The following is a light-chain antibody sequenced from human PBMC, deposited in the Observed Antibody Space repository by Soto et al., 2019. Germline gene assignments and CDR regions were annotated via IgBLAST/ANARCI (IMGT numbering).Light chain of an antibody. J-gene: IGKJ4*01. Sequence: EVVLTQSPGTLSLSPGERATLSCRASQSVTSSYLAWYQHKPGQAPRLLIYDASSRATGIPDRFSGSGSETDFTLTISRLEPEECAVYYCQQYGTSPLTFGGGTKVAIK. CDR3: QQYGTSPLT. V-gene: IGKV3-20*01. CDR1: QSVTSSY. CDR2: DAS.